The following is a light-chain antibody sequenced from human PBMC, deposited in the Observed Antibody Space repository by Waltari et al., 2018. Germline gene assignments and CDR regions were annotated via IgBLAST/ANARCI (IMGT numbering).Light chain of an antibody. CDR3: QQRSHWPMYT. CDR1: ESISSP. CDR2: DTS. V-gene: IGKV3-11*01. J-gene: IGKJ2*01. Sequence: EIVLTQSPATLSLSPGDRATLSCRASESISSPLAWYQQKPGQAPRILIYDTSNRAAGIPARFSGSGSGTDFSLTISSLEPEDFVVYYCQQRSHWPMYTFGQGTKLEIK.